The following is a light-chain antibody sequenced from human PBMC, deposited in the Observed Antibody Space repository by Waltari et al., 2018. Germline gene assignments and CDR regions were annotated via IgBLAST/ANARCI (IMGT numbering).Light chain of an antibody. V-gene: IGKV3-20*01. CDR1: QSISRY. CDR3: QKYGSLPAT. CDR2: DAS. Sequence: EIMLTQSPGTLSLYPGDRATLSCRASQSISRYLAWYQHKPGQAPRLLIYDASSRATGIPDRFSGSGSGTDFSLTISRLEPEDFAVYYCQKYGSLPATFGQGTKVEIK. J-gene: IGKJ1*01.